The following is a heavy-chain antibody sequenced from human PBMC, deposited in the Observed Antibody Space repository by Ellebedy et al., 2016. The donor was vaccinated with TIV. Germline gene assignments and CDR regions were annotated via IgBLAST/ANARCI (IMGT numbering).Heavy chain of an antibody. J-gene: IGHJ4*02. V-gene: IGHV3-33*08. CDR1: GFSFKSYG. Sequence: GESLKISCAASGFSFKSYGFHWVRQAPGKGLEWVAGIWYDGSKECYVDSVKGRFTISRDNSENTVYLQMNSLRADDTAVYYCAREPTTVSFDYWGQGTLVTVSS. CDR3: AREPTTVSFDY. CDR2: IWYDGSKE. D-gene: IGHD4-11*01.